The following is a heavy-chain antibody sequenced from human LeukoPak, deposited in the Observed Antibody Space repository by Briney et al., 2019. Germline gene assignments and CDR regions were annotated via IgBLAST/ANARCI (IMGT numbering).Heavy chain of an antibody. CDR3: AKDLSVVPAAPIAAAGTD. J-gene: IGHJ4*02. CDR2: ISYDGSNK. CDR1: GFTFSSYG. Sequence: GGSLRLSCAASGFTFSSYGMHWVRQAPGKGLEWVAVISYDGSNKYYADSVKGRFTISRDNSKNTLYLQMNSLRAEDTAVYYCAKDLSVVPAAPIAAAGTDWGQGTLVTVPS. V-gene: IGHV3-30*18. D-gene: IGHD6-13*01.